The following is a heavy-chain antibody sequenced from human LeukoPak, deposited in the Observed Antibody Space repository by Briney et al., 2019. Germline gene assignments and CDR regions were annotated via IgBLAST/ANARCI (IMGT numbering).Heavy chain of an antibody. CDR3: ARDQGTTVTSYSFDI. J-gene: IGHJ3*02. Sequence: GDSLRLSCAASGFTFTKYWMTWVRQAPGKGLEWVANIKQDGSEKYYVDSVKGRFTISRDNAKDSLYLQMNSLRAEDTAVYYCARDQGTTVTSYSFDIWGQGTMVTVSS. D-gene: IGHD4-17*01. V-gene: IGHV3-7*01. CDR1: GFTFTKYW. CDR2: IKQDGSEK.